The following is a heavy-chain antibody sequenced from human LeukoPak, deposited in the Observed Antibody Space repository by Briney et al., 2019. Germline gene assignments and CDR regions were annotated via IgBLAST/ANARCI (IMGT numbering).Heavy chain of an antibody. CDR2: IRSSSSYI. Sequence: GGSLRLSCAASGFTFSSYSMNWVRQAPGKGLEWVSSIRSSSSYIYYADSVKGRFTISRDNAKNSLYLQMDSLRAEDTAVYYCARDGGNSSGWNDFDYWGQGTLVTVSS. CDR1: GFTFSSYS. D-gene: IGHD6-19*01. J-gene: IGHJ4*02. CDR3: ARDGGNSSGWNDFDY. V-gene: IGHV3-21*01.